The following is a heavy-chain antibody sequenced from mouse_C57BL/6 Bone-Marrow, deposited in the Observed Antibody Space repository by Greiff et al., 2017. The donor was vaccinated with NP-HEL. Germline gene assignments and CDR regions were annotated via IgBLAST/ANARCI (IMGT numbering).Heavy chain of an antibody. CDR1: GYTFTSYS. CDR3: ARTTTVVGLDY. J-gene: IGHJ2*01. D-gene: IGHD1-1*01. Sequence: QVQLQQPGAELVMPGASVKLSCKASGYTFTSYSMHWVKQRHGQGLEWIGEINPSDGDANYNQKFKGKSTLTVDKSSSTAYMQLSSLTSEDSAVYDSARTTTVVGLDYWGQGTTLTVSS. V-gene: IGHV1-69*01. CDR2: INPSDGDA.